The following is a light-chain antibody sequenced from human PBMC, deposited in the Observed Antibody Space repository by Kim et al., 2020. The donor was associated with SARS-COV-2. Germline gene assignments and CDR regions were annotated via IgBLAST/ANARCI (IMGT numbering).Light chain of an antibody. CDR2: AAS. Sequence: ASVGDRVTITCRASQSISSYLNWYQQKPGKAPKLLIYAASSLQSGVPSRFSGSGSGTDFTLTISSLQPEDFATYYCQQSYSTLLYTFGQGTKLEI. CDR3: QQSYSTLLYT. CDR1: QSISSY. V-gene: IGKV1-39*01. J-gene: IGKJ2*01.